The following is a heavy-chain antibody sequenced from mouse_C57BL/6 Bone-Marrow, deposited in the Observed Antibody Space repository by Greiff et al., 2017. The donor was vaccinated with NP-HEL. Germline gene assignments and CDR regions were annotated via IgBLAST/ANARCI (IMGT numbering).Heavy chain of an antibody. V-gene: IGHV5-9*01. D-gene: IGHD2-1*01. J-gene: IGHJ3*01. CDR3: ASLLGAY. Sequence: EVKVEESGGGLVKPGGSLKLSCAASGFTFSSYTMSWVRQTPEKRLEWVATISGGGGNTYYPDSVKGRFTISRDNAKNTLYLQMSSLRSEDTALYYCASLLGAYWGQGTLVTVSA. CDR2: ISGGGGNT. CDR1: GFTFSSYT.